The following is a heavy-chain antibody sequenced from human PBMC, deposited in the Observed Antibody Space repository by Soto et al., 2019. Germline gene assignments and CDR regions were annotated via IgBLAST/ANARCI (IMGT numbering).Heavy chain of an antibody. J-gene: IGHJ6*02. V-gene: IGHV1-46*01. CDR2: INPSGGST. CDR3: AREDIVLMVYATDSYYYYGMDV. D-gene: IGHD2-8*01. Sequence: GASVKVSCKASGYTFTSYYMHWVRQAPGQGLEWMGIINPSGGSTSYAQKFQGRVTMTRDTSTSTVYMELSSLRSEDTAVYYCAREDIVLMVYATDSYYYYGMDVWGQGTTVTVSS. CDR1: GYTFTSYY.